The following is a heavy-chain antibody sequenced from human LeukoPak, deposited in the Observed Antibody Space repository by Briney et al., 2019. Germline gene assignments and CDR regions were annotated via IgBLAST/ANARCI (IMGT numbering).Heavy chain of an antibody. Sequence: ASVKVSCKASGYTFTSYYMHWVRQAPGQGLEWMGIINPSGGSTSYAQKFQGRVTMTRDTSISTAYMELSRLRSDDTAVYCCAREYYYGSGNYYNRIDYWGQGTLVTVSS. CDR2: INPSGGST. CDR3: AREYYYGSGNYYNRIDY. J-gene: IGHJ4*02. V-gene: IGHV1-46*01. D-gene: IGHD3-10*01. CDR1: GYTFTSYY.